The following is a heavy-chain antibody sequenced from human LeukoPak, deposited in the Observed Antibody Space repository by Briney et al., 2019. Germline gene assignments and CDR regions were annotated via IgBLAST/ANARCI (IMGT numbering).Heavy chain of an antibody. CDR1: GFTFSDYY. J-gene: IGHJ5*02. V-gene: IGHV3-11*06. CDR2: ISTSSYS. CDR3: ARAFRYCSSTSCYLDP. D-gene: IGHD2-2*01. Sequence: GGSLRLSCAASGFTFSDYYMSWIRQAPGKGLEWVSYISTSSYSNYADSGKGRFTISRDNAKNSLYLQMNSLRAEDTAVYYCARAFRYCSSTSCYLDPWGQGTLVTVSS.